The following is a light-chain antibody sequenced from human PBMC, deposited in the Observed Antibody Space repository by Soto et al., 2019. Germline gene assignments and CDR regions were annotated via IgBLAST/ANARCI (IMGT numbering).Light chain of an antibody. V-gene: IGKV1-39*01. Sequence: DIQMTQSPSSLSASVGDRVTITCRASQSISTYLHWYQQKPGTAPKLLIYATSNLQSGVPSRFSGSGSGTAFTLTITSLQPEDFATYYCQQAYSTPWTFGQGTKVEIK. CDR3: QQAYSTPWT. CDR1: QSISTY. J-gene: IGKJ1*01. CDR2: ATS.